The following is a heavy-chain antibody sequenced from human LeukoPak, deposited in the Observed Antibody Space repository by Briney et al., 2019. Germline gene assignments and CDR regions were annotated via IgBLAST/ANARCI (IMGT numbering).Heavy chain of an antibody. V-gene: IGHV4-59*01. D-gene: IGHD3-10*01. CDR3: ASSRPSITMVRGVTYGMDV. CDR2: IYYSGST. J-gene: IGHJ6*02. Sequence: SETLSLTCTVSGGSISSYYWSWIRQPPGKGLEWIGYIYYSGSTNYNPSLKSRVTISVDTSKNQFSLKLSSVTAADTAVYYCASSRPSITMVRGVTYGMDVWGQGTTVTVSS. CDR1: GGSISSYY.